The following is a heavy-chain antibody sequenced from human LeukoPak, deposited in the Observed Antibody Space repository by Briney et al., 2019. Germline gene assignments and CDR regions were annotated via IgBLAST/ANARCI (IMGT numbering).Heavy chain of an antibody. D-gene: IGHD6-19*01. V-gene: IGHV3-30*03. CDR1: GFTFSSCG. J-gene: IGHJ6*02. Sequence: PGRSLRLSCTASGFTFSSCGMHWVRQAPGKGLEWVAVISYDGSNKYYADSVKGRFTISRDNSKNTLYLQMNSLRAEDTAVYYCASPSYSSGWYVNYYYYGMDVWGQGTTVTVSS. CDR3: ASPSYSSGWYVNYYYYGMDV. CDR2: ISYDGSNK.